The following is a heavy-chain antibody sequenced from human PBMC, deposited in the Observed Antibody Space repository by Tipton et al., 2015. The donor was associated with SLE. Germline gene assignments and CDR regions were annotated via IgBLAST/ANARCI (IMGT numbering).Heavy chain of an antibody. D-gene: IGHD2-21*02. J-gene: IGHJ2*01. Sequence: TLSLTCTVSGGSISGHYRSWIRQPPGKGLEWIGYIFDNGNSNYNPSLKSRVTISIDTSKNQFSLRLTSLTAADTAVYYCARLTVTPHWYFDLWGRGTPGTVSS. CDR2: IFDNGNS. CDR1: GGSISGHY. CDR3: ARLTVTPHWYFDL. V-gene: IGHV4-59*08.